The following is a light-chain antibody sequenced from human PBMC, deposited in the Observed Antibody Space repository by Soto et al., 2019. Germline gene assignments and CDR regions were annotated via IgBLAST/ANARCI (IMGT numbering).Light chain of an antibody. V-gene: IGKV3-15*01. J-gene: IGKJ1*01. CDR1: QSVNIH. CDR2: GAS. Sequence: EIGMTQSPATLSVPPGDRATLSCRASQSVNIHLAWYQQRPGQAPRLLFYGASTRATGIPARFSASGSGTEFTLTISSLQSEDFAVYYCQQYSNWPRTFGQGTKV. CDR3: QQYSNWPRT.